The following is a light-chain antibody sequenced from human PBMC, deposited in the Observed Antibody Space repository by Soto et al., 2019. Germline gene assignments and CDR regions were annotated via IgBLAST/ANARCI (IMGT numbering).Light chain of an antibody. Sequence: EIVLTQSPATLSFSSGERATLSCRASQSVSSSYLAWYQQKPGXAPXXLIYGASSRATGIPDRFSGSGSGTDFTLTISRLEPEDFAVDYCQQYGSSGTFGQGTKVDIK. CDR1: QSVSSSY. CDR3: QQYGSSGT. V-gene: IGKV3-20*01. CDR2: GAS. J-gene: IGKJ1*01.